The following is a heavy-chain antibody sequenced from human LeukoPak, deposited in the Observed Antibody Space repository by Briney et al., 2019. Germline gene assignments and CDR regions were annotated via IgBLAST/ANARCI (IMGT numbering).Heavy chain of an antibody. Sequence: GASVKVSCKASGYTFTSYGISWVRQAPGQGLEWMGWISAYNGNTNYAQKLQGRVTMTTHTSTSTAYMELRSLRSDDTAVYYCARGELEQRTHYYYYGMDVWGQGTTVTVSS. D-gene: IGHD1/OR15-1a*01. V-gene: IGHV1-18*01. CDR1: GYTFTSYG. J-gene: IGHJ6*02. CDR2: ISAYNGNT. CDR3: ARGELEQRTHYYYYGMDV.